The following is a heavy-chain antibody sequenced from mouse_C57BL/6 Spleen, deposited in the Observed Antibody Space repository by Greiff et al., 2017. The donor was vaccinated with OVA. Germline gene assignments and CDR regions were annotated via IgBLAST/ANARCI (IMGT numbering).Heavy chain of an antibody. D-gene: IGHD2-10*02. CDR2: INYDGSST. CDR1: GFTFSDYY. CDR3: ARVPSTSDYFDY. J-gene: IGHJ2*01. Sequence: EVQLQESEGGLVQPGSSMKLSCKASGFTFSDYYMAWVRQVPEKGLEWVANINYDGSSTYYLESLKSRFIISRDKAKNILYLQMSSLKSEDTATYYCARVPSTSDYFDYWGQGTTLTVSS. V-gene: IGHV5-16*01.